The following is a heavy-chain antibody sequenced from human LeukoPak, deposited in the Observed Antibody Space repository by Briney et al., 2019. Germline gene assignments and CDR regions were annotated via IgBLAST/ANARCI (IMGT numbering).Heavy chain of an antibody. Sequence: GGSLRLSCAASGFTVSSNYMSWVRQAPGKGLEWVSVIYSGGSTYYADSVKGRFTISRDNSKNTLYLQMNSLRAEDTAVYYCARWNYYGSGSYSLDYWGQGTLVTVSS. CDR3: ARWNYYGSGSYSLDY. D-gene: IGHD3-10*01. V-gene: IGHV3-53*01. J-gene: IGHJ4*02. CDR2: IYSGGST. CDR1: GFTVSSNY.